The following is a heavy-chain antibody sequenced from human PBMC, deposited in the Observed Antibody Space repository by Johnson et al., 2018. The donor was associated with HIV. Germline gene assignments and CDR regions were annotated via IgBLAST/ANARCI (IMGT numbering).Heavy chain of an antibody. J-gene: IGHJ3*02. V-gene: IGHV3-30*14. CDR3: ARVTNDAFDI. CDR2: ISYDGSNK. CDR1: GFTFSSYD. Sequence: QVQLVESGGGVVQPGRSMRLSCAASGFTFSSYDLHWVRQAPGKGLEWVAVISYDGSNKYYADSVKGRFTISRENAKNSLYLQMNSLRAGDTAVYYCARVTNDAFDIWGQGTMVTVSS.